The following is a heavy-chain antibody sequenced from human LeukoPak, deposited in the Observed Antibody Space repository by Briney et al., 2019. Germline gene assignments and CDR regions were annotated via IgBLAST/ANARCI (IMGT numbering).Heavy chain of an antibody. V-gene: IGHV1-69*06. Sequence: SVKVSCKASGGTFSSYAISWVRQAPGQGLEWMGGIIPIFGTANYAQKFQGRVTITADKSTSTAYMELSSLRSEDTAVYYCASEPPFYDILTAYSPYPWGQGTLVTVSS. CDR1: GGTFSSYA. D-gene: IGHD3-9*01. CDR3: ASEPPFYDILTAYSPYP. CDR2: IIPIFGTA. J-gene: IGHJ5*02.